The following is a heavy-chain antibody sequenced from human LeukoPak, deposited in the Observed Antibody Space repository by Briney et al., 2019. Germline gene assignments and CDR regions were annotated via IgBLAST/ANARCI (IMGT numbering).Heavy chain of an antibody. CDR3: AKDIWGRATPFDY. CDR2: IGHDGATT. CDR1: GFSFGTYE. D-gene: IGHD1-26*01. V-gene: IGHV3-48*03. J-gene: IGHJ4*02. Sequence: GGSLRLSCVGSGFSFGTYEMGWVRQAPGKGLEWISYIGHDGATTYYADSVKGRFTVSRDNAKGSLFLQMDSLRVEDTAVYFCAKDIWGRATPFDYWGQGTLVTVSS.